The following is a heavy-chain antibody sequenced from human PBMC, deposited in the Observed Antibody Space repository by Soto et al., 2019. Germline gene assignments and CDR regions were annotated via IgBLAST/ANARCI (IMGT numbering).Heavy chain of an antibody. CDR2: IYHSGST. Sequence: KPSETLSLTCAVSGGSISSSNWWSWVRQPPGKGLEWIGEIYHSGSTNYNPSLKSRVTISVDKSKNQFSLKLSSVTAADTAVYYCARQPNFGDFWSGHGPYGMDVWGQGTTVTVSS. CDR1: GGSISSSNW. CDR3: ARQPNFGDFWSGHGPYGMDV. D-gene: IGHD3-3*01. J-gene: IGHJ6*02. V-gene: IGHV4-4*02.